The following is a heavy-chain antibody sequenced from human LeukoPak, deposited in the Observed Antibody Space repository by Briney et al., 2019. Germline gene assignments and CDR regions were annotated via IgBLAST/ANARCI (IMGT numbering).Heavy chain of an antibody. J-gene: IGHJ4*02. Sequence: GGSLRLSCAASGFTFSSYGMHWVRQAPGKGLEWVAFIRYDGSNKYYADSVKGRFTISRDNSKNTLYLQMNSLRAEDTAVYYCAKDLREWELLPMPDYWGQGTLVTVSS. V-gene: IGHV3-30*02. CDR1: GFTFSSYG. CDR3: AKDLREWELLPMPDY. D-gene: IGHD1-26*01. CDR2: IRYDGSNK.